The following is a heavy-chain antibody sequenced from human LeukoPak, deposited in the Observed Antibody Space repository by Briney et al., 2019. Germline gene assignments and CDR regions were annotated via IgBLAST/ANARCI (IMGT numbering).Heavy chain of an antibody. CDR2: ISGSGGST. D-gene: IGHD3-3*01. Sequence: PGGSLRLSCAASGFTFSSYAMSWVRQAPGKGLEWVSAISGSGGSTYYADSVKGRFTISRDNSKNTLYLQMNSLRAEDTAVYYCAKSIMRLRFLEWLLPTPNMDVWGKGTTVTVSS. CDR1: GFTFSSYA. V-gene: IGHV3-23*01. J-gene: IGHJ6*03. CDR3: AKSIMRLRFLEWLLPTPNMDV.